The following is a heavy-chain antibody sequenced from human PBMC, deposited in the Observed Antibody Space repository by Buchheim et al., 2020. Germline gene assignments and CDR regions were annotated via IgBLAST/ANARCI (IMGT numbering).Heavy chain of an antibody. V-gene: IGHV4-30-2*01. Sequence: QLQLQESGSGLVKPSQTLSLTCAVSGGSISSGGYSWCWIRQPPGKGLEWIGYIYHSGSTYYNPSLKSRVTISVHRSKNQFSLRLSSVTAADTAVYYCARAVSDFWGALGAFDYWGQGTL. CDR2: IYHSGST. CDR3: ARAVSDFWGALGAFDY. J-gene: IGHJ4*02. D-gene: IGHD3-3*01. CDR1: GGSISSGGYS.